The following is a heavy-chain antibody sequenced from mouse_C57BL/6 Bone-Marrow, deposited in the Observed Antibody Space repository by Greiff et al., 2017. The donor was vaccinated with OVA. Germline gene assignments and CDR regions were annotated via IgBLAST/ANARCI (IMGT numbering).Heavy chain of an antibody. CDR2: ISNGGGST. Sequence: EVMLVESGGGLVQPGGSLKLSCAASGFTFSDYYMYWVRQTPEKRLEWVAYISNGGGSTYYPDTVKGRFTISRDNAKNTLYLQMSRLKSEDTAMYYCARHGGYGFAYWGQGTLVTVSA. D-gene: IGHD2-2*01. CDR3: ARHGGYGFAY. CDR1: GFTFSDYY. V-gene: IGHV5-12*01. J-gene: IGHJ3*01.